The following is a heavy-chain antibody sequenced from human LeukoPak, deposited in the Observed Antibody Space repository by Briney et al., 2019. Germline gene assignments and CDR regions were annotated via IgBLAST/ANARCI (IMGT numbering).Heavy chain of an antibody. CDR1: GFTVSSNY. J-gene: IGHJ6*03. D-gene: IGHD2-2*01. CDR3: ARERSSTSNYYYYYYYMDV. Sequence: GGSLRLSCAASGFTVSSNYMTWVRQAPGKGLEWVSVIYSGGTTYSADSMKGRFTMSRDNSKNTLYLQMNSLRAEDTAVYYCARERSSTSNYYYYYYYMDVWGKGTTVTVSS. CDR2: IYSGGTT. V-gene: IGHV3-66*02.